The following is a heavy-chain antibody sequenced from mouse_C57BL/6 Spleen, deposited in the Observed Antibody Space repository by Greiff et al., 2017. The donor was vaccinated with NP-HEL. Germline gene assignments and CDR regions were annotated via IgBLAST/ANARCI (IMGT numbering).Heavy chain of an antibody. J-gene: IGHJ3*01. D-gene: IGHD2-4*01. CDR1: GYTFTSYW. CDR2: IHPNSGST. V-gene: IGHV1-64*01. CDR3: AGLRRGPWFAY. Sequence: QVQLQQPGAELVKPGASVKLSCKASGYTFTSYWMHWVKQRPGQGLEWIGMIHPNSGSTNYNEKFKSKATLTVDKSSSTAYMQLSSLTSEDSAVYYCAGLRRGPWFAYWGQGTLVTVSA.